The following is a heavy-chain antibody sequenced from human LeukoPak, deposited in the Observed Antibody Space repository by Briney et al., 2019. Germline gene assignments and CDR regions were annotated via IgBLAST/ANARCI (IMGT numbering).Heavy chain of an antibody. J-gene: IGHJ6*03. V-gene: IGHV4-39*01. Sequence: SETLSLTCIVSGGSISSSSYYWGWIRQPPGKGLEWIGSIYYSGSTYYNPSLKSRVTISVDTSKNQFSLKLSSVTAADTAVYYCARRKGAYSYYYYYMDVWGKGTPVTVSS. CDR1: GGSISSSSYY. D-gene: IGHD4/OR15-4a*01. CDR2: IYYSGST. CDR3: ARRKGAYSYYYYYMDV.